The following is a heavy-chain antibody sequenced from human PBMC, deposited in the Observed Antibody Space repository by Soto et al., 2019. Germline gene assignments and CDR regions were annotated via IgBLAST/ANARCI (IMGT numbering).Heavy chain of an antibody. CDR1: GFTFSSYG. Sequence: QVQLVESGGGVVQPGRSLRLSCAASGFTFSSYGMHWVRQAPGKGLGWVAVIWYDGSNKYYADSVKGRFTISRDNSKNTLYLQMNSLRAEDTAVYYCARDSYYDSSGYLHRDFDYWGQGTLVTVSS. D-gene: IGHD3-22*01. CDR2: IWYDGSNK. J-gene: IGHJ4*02. V-gene: IGHV3-33*01. CDR3: ARDSYYDSSGYLHRDFDY.